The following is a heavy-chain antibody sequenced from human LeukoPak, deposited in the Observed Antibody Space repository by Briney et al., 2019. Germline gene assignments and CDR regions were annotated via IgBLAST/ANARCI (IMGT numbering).Heavy chain of an antibody. J-gene: IGHJ3*02. D-gene: IGHD3-10*01. V-gene: IGHV3-21*01. Sequence: GGSLRLSCAAPGFTFSSYSMNWVRQAPGKGLEWVSSISSSSSSYIYYADSVKGRFTISRDNAKNSLYLQMNSLRAEDTAVYYCARVETLRYGSGSYYAFDIWGQGTMVTVSS. CDR3: ARVETLRYGSGSYYAFDI. CDR2: ISSSSSSYI. CDR1: GFTFSSYS.